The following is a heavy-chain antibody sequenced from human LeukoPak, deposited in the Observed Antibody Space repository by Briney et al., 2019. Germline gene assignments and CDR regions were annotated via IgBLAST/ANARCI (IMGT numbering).Heavy chain of an antibody. V-gene: IGHV3-21*01. D-gene: IGHD2/OR15-2a*01. CDR1: GFTFSSYS. Sequence: PGGSLRLSCAASGFTFSSYSMNWVRQAPGKGLEWVSSISDSSRYIFYADSVKGRFTISRDNAKNSLYLQMNSLRAEDTAVYYCAREVYCSHTTCYYFDCWGLGTLVTVSS. CDR3: AREVYCSHTTCYYFDC. J-gene: IGHJ4*02. CDR2: ISDSSRYI.